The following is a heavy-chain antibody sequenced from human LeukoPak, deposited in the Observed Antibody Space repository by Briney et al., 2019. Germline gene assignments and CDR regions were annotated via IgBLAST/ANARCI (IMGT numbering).Heavy chain of an antibody. CDR1: GFTFSDYG. CDR3: ARALYSGRWCGMDV. D-gene: IGHD6-13*01. Sequence: SGGSLRLSCAASGFTFSDYGMHWVRQAPGKGLEWVAVIWYDGTDKYYADSVKGRFTISRDNSKNTLYLEMNTLRAEDTAVYYCARALYSGRWCGMDVWGQGTTVIVSS. CDR2: IWYDGTDK. J-gene: IGHJ6*02. V-gene: IGHV3-33*01.